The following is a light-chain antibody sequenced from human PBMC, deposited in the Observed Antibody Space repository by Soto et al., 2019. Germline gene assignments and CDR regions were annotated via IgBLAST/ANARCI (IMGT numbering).Light chain of an antibody. V-gene: IGLV1-51*01. CDR3: GSWDSSLSAYV. CDR1: SSNIGGNS. Sequence: QSVLTQPPSVSAAPGQKVTISCSGSSSNIGGNSVFWYQQLPGTAPKLLIYDDNKRPSGIPDRFSGSKSGTSATLGITGFQTGDEADYYRGSWDSSLSAYVFGTGTKVTVL. J-gene: IGLJ1*01. CDR2: DDN.